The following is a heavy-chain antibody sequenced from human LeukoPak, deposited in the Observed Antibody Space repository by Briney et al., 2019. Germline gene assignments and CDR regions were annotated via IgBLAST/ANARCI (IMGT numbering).Heavy chain of an antibody. CDR1: GGSISSSSYY. CDR2: INHSGST. Sequence: SETLSLTCTVSGGSISSSSYYWSWIRQPPGKGLEWIGEINHSGSTNYNPSLKSRVTISVDTSKNQFSLKLSSVTAADTAVYYCASPRSITIFGVVRSNSFDYWGQGTLVTVSS. D-gene: IGHD3-3*01. J-gene: IGHJ4*02. V-gene: IGHV4-39*07. CDR3: ASPRSITIFGVVRSNSFDY.